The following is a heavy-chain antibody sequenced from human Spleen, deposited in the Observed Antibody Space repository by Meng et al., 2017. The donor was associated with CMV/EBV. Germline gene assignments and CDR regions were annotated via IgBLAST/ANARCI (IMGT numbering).Heavy chain of an antibody. CDR1: GGSVSSGSYY. CDR3: ARDKKRFLEWLSQPTRASYYYYYGMDV. CDR2: IYYNGYT. J-gene: IGHJ6*02. Sequence: GSLRLSCTVSGGSVSSGSYYWSWIRQPPGKGLEWIGYIYYNGYTNYNPSLKSRVTISVDTSKNQFSLKLSSVTAADTAVYYCARDKKRFLEWLSQPTRASYYYYYGMDVWGQGTTVTVSS. V-gene: IGHV4-61*01. D-gene: IGHD3-3*01.